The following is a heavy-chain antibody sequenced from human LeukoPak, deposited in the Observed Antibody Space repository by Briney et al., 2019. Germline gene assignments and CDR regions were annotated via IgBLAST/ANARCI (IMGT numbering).Heavy chain of an antibody. Sequence: PSETLSLTCSVSRGSLDSYYWSWIRQPPGKGLEWIGYIYYSGGTNYNPSLKSRVTLSVDTSKNQFSLELNSVTAADTAVYYCASGFSSSTFDYWGQGTLVTVSS. CDR1: RGSLDSYY. CDR3: ASGFSSSTFDY. D-gene: IGHD6-13*01. CDR2: IYYSGGT. J-gene: IGHJ4*02. V-gene: IGHV4-59*01.